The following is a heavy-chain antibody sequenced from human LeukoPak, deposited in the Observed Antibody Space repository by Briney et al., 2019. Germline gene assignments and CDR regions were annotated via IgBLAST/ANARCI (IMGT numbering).Heavy chain of an antibody. CDR3: ARDSGRYEEFYYDY. CDR1: GFTFDDYA. CDR2: ISWNSGSI. D-gene: IGHD1-26*01. V-gene: IGHV3-9*01. Sequence: GGSLRLSCAAFGFTFDDYAMHWVRQVPGKGLEWVSGISWNSGSINYAESVTGRFTISRDNVKNSLYLEMITLRPEDTALYYCARDSGRYEEFYYDYWGQGALVTVSS. J-gene: IGHJ4*02.